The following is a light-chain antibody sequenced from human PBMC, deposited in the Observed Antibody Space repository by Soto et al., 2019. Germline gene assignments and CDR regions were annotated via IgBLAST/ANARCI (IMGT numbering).Light chain of an antibody. CDR1: SSDVGGYNY. CDR2: EVS. V-gene: IGLV2-8*01. J-gene: IGLJ1*01. Sequence: SVVTQPASASGSPGQSVTISCTGTSSDVGGYNYVSWYQQHPGKAPKLMIYEVSKRPSGVPDRFAGSKSGNTASLTVSGLQAEDEADYYCSSYAGSTVFGTGTKVTVL. CDR3: SSYAGSTV.